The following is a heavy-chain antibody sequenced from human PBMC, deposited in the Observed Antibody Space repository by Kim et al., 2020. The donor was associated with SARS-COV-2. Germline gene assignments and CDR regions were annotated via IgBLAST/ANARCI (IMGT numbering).Heavy chain of an antibody. CDR3: AHRRFLTGSFDY. Sequence: QPPGKALEWLALIYWDDDKRYSPSLKSRLTITKDTSKNQVVLTMTNMDPVDTATYYCAHRRFLTGSFDYWGQGTLVTVSS. CDR2: IYWDDDK. D-gene: IGHD3-9*01. J-gene: IGHJ4*02. V-gene: IGHV2-5*02.